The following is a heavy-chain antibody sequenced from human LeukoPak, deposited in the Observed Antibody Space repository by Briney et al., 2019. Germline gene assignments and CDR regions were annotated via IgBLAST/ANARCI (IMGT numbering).Heavy chain of an antibody. CDR3: ARDGDFWSGYSVDY. J-gene: IGHJ4*02. CDR1: GGSISSGGYY. D-gene: IGHD3-3*01. CDR2: IYHSGST. Sequence: SETLSLTCTVSGGSISSGGYYWSWIRQPPGKGLEWIGYIYHSGSTYYNPSLKSRVIISVDRSKNQFSLKLSSVTAADTAVYYCARDGDFWSGYSVDYWGQGTLVTVSS. V-gene: IGHV4-30-2*01.